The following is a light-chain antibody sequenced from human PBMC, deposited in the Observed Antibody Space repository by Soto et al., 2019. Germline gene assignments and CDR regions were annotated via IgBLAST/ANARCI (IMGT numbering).Light chain of an antibody. J-gene: IGKJ5*01. V-gene: IGKV3-20*01. CDR2: GAP. CDR3: QHYGGSFT. Sequence: EIVLTQSPGTLSLSPGERATLSCRASESVSSVYLAWYQHKPGQAPRLLIFGAPSRATAIPDRFSGSGSGTDFTLTISRLEPEDFAVYYCQHYGGSFTFGQGTRLEIK. CDR1: ESVSSVY.